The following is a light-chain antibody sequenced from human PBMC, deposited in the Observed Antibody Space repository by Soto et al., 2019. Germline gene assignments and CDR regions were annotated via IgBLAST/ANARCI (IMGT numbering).Light chain of an antibody. J-gene: IGKJ1*01. V-gene: IGKV3-15*01. CDR2: GAS. Sequence: EIVMTQSPATLSVSPGETATLSCTASQSVRSNLAWFQLRPGQAPRLLISGASTRATGIPARFCGSGSGTEFTLTISSLQSEDSAFYYCQQYNIWPRPFGQGTKVEIK. CDR1: QSVRSN. CDR3: QQYNIWPRP.